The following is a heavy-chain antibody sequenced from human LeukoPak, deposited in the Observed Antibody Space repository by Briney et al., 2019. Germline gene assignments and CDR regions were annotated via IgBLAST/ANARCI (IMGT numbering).Heavy chain of an antibody. D-gene: IGHD3-3*01. CDR3: ARDTTPTIFGVGDDNWFDP. CDR1: GGSISSNNYY. V-gene: IGHV4-39*07. Sequence: PSETLSLTCTVSGGSISSNNYYWGWIRQPPGKGLEWLGTIYYSGTTYYSPTLLSRGTLSVDMSKNQFSLKLYSVTAADTAVYYCARDTTPTIFGVGDDNWFDPWGQGTLVTVSS. J-gene: IGHJ5*02. CDR2: IYYSGTT.